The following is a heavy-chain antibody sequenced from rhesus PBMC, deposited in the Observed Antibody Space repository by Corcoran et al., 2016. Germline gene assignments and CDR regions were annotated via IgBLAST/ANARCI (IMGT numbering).Heavy chain of an antibody. CDR2: ISYTGRST. V-gene: IGHV3S18*01. J-gene: IGHJ4*01. D-gene: IGHD5-42*01. Sequence: EVQLVESGGGLAKPGGSLRLSCAASGFSFSDYYMYWVRQAPGKGLEWVSGISYTGRSTDYSDSVKGRFTISRENAKNTLYLQMDSLRAEDTAVYYCARVRGYSGYGFFDYWGQGVLVTVSS. CDR3: ARVRGYSGYGFFDY. CDR1: GFSFSDYY.